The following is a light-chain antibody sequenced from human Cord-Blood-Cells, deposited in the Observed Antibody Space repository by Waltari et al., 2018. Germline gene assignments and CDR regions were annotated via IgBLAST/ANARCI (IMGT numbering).Light chain of an antibody. J-gene: IGKJ2*03. CDR3: QQYYSTPYS. CDR1: QSVLYSSNNKNY. V-gene: IGKV4-1*01. Sequence: DIVMTQSPDSLAVSLGERATINCKSSQSVLYSSNNKNYLAWYQQKPGQPPKLLIYWASTRASGVPDRFSGRGSGTDFTLTISSLQAEDVAVYDCQQYYSTPYSVGQGTKLEIK. CDR2: WAS.